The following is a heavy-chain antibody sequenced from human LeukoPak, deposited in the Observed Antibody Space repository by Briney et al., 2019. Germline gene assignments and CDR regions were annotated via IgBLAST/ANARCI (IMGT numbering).Heavy chain of an antibody. V-gene: IGHV3-74*01. J-gene: IGHJ4*02. Sequence: GGSLRLSCAASGFTFSSYWMHWVRQAPGTGLVWVSLINSDGSSTNYADSVKGRFTISRDNAKNTLYLQMNSLRAEDTAVYYCATDVPAVTIFGYWGQGTLVTVSS. CDR2: INSDGSST. D-gene: IGHD2-2*01. CDR3: ATDVPAVTIFGY. CDR1: GFTFSSYW.